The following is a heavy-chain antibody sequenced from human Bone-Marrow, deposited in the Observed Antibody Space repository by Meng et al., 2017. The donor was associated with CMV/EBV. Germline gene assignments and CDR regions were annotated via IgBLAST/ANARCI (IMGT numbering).Heavy chain of an antibody. CDR3: ARDTEYYDFWSGYSGGSYYYYGMDV. CDR1: GFTFSSYE. CDR2: ISSSGSTI. J-gene: IGHJ6*02. V-gene: IGHV3-48*03. D-gene: IGHD3-3*01. Sequence: GGSLRLSCAASGFTFSSYEMNWVRQAPGKGLEWVSYISSSGSTIYYADSVKGRLTISRDNAKNSLYLQMNSLRAEDTAVYYCARDTEYYDFWSGYSGGSYYYYGMDVWGQGTTVTVSS.